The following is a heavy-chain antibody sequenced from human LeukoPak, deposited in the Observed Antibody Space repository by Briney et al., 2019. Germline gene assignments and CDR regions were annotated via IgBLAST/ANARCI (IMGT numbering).Heavy chain of an antibody. CDR1: GFTFSSYA. Sequence: GGSLRLSCAASGFTFSSYAMHWVRQAPGKGLEWVAVISYDGSNKYYADSVKGRFTISRDNSKNTLYLQMNSLRAEDTAVYYCAREFDNYYDSSGYYHGGFDPWGQGTLVTVSS. J-gene: IGHJ5*02. CDR2: ISYDGSNK. V-gene: IGHV3-30*04. D-gene: IGHD3-22*01. CDR3: AREFDNYYDSSGYYHGGFDP.